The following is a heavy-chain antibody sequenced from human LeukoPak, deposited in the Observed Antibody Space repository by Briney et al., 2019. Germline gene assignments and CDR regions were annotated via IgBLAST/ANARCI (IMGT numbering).Heavy chain of an antibody. D-gene: IGHD5-12*01. V-gene: IGHV3-49*04. CDR1: GFTFSSYV. CDR2: IRSEAHDTTP. J-gene: IGHJ4*02. CDR3: SRAAGYDFILEY. Sequence: GGSLRLSCAASGFTFSSYVMSWVRQAPGKGLEWVGFIRSEAHDTTPQYSASVQGRFTISKDDSRRIAFLQMSSLKTEDTAVYYCSRAAGYDFILEYWGQGTLVTVSS.